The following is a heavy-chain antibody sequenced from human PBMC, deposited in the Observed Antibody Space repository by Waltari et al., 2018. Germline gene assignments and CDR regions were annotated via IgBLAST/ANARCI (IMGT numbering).Heavy chain of an antibody. D-gene: IGHD3-10*01. CDR3: AREDRGSGPFYKGDN. J-gene: IGHJ4*02. CDR2: IYYTGAT. CDR1: GGSIRSSSYY. Sequence: QLQLQESGPGLVKPSATLSLTCTVSGGSIRSSSYYWGWIRPPPGKGLEWLGTIYYTGATTYDPALQSRVSISVDTSKNQFSLSLSSVTAADTAVYYCAREDRGSGPFYKGDNWGQGTLVTVSS. V-gene: IGHV4-39*02.